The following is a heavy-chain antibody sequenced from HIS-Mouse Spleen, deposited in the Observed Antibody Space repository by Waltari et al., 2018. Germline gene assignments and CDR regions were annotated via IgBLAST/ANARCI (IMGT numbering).Heavy chain of an antibody. CDR2: IDWDDDK. CDR1: GFSLSTSGMC. Sequence: QVTLRESGPALVKPTQTLTLTCTFSGFSLSTSGMCVSWIRQPPGKALEWLASIDWDDDKYYSTTLKTRLTISKDTSKNQVVLTMTNMDPVDTATYYCARIAEGYSSGWYAFDYWGQGTLVTVSS. CDR3: ARIAEGYSSGWYAFDY. D-gene: IGHD6-19*01. V-gene: IGHV2-70*15. J-gene: IGHJ4*02.